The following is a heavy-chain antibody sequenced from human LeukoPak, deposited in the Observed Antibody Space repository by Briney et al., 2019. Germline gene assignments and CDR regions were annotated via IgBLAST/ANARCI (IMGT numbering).Heavy chain of an antibody. CDR1: GGSISSGSYY. J-gene: IGHJ4*02. CDR3: AREPYSSSWFYDY. V-gene: IGHV4-39*02. CDR2: IYYSGST. Sequence: SETLSLTCTVSGGSISSGSYYWSWIRQPAGKGLEWIGSIYYSGSTYYNPSLKSRVTISVDTSKNQFSLKLSSVTAADTAVYYCAREPYSSSWFYDYWGQGTLVTVSS. D-gene: IGHD6-13*01.